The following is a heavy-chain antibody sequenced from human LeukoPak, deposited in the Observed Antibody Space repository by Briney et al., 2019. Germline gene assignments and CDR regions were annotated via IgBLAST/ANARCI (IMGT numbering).Heavy chain of an antibody. Sequence: GGSLRLSCAASGFTFSSYAMSWVRQAPGKGLEWLSYISTTMTTIYYADSVKGRFTVSRDNAKNSLYLQMDSLRAEDTAVYYCAMKAVPRPRLYDAFDFWGQGTVVTVSS. CDR1: GFTFSSYA. CDR3: AMKAVPRPRLYDAFDF. D-gene: IGHD2-2*02. V-gene: IGHV3-48*01. CDR2: ISTTMTTI. J-gene: IGHJ3*01.